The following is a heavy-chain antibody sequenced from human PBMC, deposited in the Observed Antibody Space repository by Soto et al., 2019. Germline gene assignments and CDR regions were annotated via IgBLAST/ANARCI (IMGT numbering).Heavy chain of an antibody. CDR3: ASEYCSGGSCYYYGMDV. D-gene: IGHD2-15*01. Sequence: QVQLVESGGGVVQPGRSLRLSCAASGFTFSSYGMHWVRQAPGKGLEWVAVIWYDGSNKYYADSVKGRFTISRDNPKNTLYLQMNSLRAEDTAVYYCASEYCSGGSCYYYGMDVWGRGTTVTVSS. J-gene: IGHJ6*02. CDR2: IWYDGSNK. CDR1: GFTFSSYG. V-gene: IGHV3-33*01.